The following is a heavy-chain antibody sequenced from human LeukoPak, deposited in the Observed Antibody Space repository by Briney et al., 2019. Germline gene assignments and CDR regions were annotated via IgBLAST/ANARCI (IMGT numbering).Heavy chain of an antibody. D-gene: IGHD2-15*01. Sequence: KTPETLSLTCTVSGGSVSSGSYYWSWLRQPPGKGLEWIGYIYYSGSTNYNPSLKSRVTISVDTSKNQFPLKLSSVTAADTAGYCCARDRYCSGGSGGWFDPWGQGTLVTVSS. V-gene: IGHV4-61*01. CDR1: GGSVSSGSYY. J-gene: IGHJ5*02. CDR3: ARDRYCSGGSGGWFDP. CDR2: IYYSGST.